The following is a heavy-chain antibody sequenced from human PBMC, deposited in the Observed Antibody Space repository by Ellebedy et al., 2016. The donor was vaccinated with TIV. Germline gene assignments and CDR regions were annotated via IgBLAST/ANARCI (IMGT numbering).Heavy chain of an antibody. Sequence: AASVKVSCKASGYTFTRYYMHWVRQAAGQGLEWMGIVNPSGGSTSYAQKLQDRVTITRDTSTSTVYMELSSLRSEDTAVYNCARNDLEDFWSGYPDYWGQGTLVTVSS. CDR1: GYTFTRYY. V-gene: IGHV1-46*04. CDR3: ARNDLEDFWSGYPDY. D-gene: IGHD3-3*01. CDR2: VNPSGGST. J-gene: IGHJ4*02.